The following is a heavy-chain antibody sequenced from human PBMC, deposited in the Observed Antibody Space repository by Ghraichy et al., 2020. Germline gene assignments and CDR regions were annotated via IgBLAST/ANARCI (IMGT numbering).Heavy chain of an antibody. CDR3: AKGLTYYYDSSGYYRDYYMDV. Sequence: GGSLRLSCAASGFTFDDYAMHWVRQAPGKGLEWVSLISGDGGSTYYADSVKGRFTISRDNSKNSLYLQMNSLRTEDTALYYCAKGLTYYYDSSGYYRDYYMDVWGKGTTVTVSS. D-gene: IGHD3-22*01. J-gene: IGHJ6*03. CDR2: ISGDGGST. CDR1: GFTFDDYA. V-gene: IGHV3-43*02.